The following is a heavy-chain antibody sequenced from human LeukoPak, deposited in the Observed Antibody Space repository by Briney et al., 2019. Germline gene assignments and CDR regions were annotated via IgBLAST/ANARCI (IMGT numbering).Heavy chain of an antibody. Sequence: GGSLRPSCAASGFTFSSYSMNWVRQAPGKGLEWVSSISSSSSYIYYADSVKGRFTISRDNAENSLYLQVNSLRVEDTAVYYCARVSSTGYMDVWGKGTTVTVSS. V-gene: IGHV3-21*01. CDR1: GFTFSSYS. D-gene: IGHD2-2*01. CDR2: ISSSSSYI. J-gene: IGHJ6*03. CDR3: ARVSSTGYMDV.